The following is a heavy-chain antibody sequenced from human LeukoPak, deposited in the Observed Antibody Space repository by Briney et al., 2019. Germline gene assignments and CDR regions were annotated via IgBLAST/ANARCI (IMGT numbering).Heavy chain of an antibody. CDR2: IRSKAYGGTT. Sequence: GGSLRLSCRAYGFTFGDHAMSWVRQAPGEGLEWVGFIRSKAYGGTTEYAASVKGRFTISRDDSISVAYLHMNSLITDDIASYYCSRGPIQLWIHNGMDVWGQGTSVTVSS. V-gene: IGHV3-49*04. D-gene: IGHD5-18*01. CDR1: GFTFGDHA. J-gene: IGHJ6*02. CDR3: SRGPIQLWIHNGMDV.